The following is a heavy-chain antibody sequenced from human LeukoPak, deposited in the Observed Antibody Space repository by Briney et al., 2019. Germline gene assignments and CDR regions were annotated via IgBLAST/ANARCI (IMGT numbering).Heavy chain of an antibody. Sequence: PGGSLRLSCAASGFTFTNHPMSWVRQAPGKGREWVSAISGAGDSTYYADSVRGRFTISRDNSKNTLYLQMSSLGAEDTAIYYCATQATGGYSPFDFWGQGILVTVSS. V-gene: IGHV3-23*01. D-gene: IGHD5-18*01. CDR1: GFTFTNHP. CDR2: ISGAGDST. CDR3: ATQATGGYSPFDF. J-gene: IGHJ4*02.